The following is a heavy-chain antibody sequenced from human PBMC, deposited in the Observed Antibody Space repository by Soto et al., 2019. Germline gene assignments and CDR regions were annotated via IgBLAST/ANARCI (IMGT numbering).Heavy chain of an antibody. CDR2: MNPNSGNT. D-gene: IGHD2-15*01. Sequence: ASVKVSCKASGYTFTSYDINWVRQATGQGLEWMGWMNPNSGNTGYAQKFQGRVTMTRNTSISTAYMELSSLRSEDTAVYYCATLLRVRGGGDYYYRHVGAKGTAVTFSS. CDR3: ATLLRVRGGGDYYYRHV. V-gene: IGHV1-8*01. CDR1: GYTFTSYD. J-gene: IGHJ6*03.